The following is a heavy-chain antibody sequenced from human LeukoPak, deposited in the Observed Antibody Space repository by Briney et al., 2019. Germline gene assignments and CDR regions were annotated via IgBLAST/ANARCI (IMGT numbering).Heavy chain of an antibody. Sequence: PGGSLRLSCAASGFTFSSYAMSWVRQAPGKGLVWVSRINGDGRGISYADDVKGRFTISRDNAKNTLYLQMNSLRVEDTAIYYCVRDLPRTSGPWGQGTLVTVSS. D-gene: IGHD3-10*01. CDR1: GFTFSSYA. V-gene: IGHV3-74*01. J-gene: IGHJ5*02. CDR2: INGDGRGI. CDR3: VRDLPRTSGP.